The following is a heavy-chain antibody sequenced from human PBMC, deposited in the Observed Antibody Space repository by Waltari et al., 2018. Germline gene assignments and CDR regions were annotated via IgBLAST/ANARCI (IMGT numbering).Heavy chain of an antibody. V-gene: IGHV1-24*01. J-gene: IGHJ4*02. D-gene: IGHD3-3*01. CDR3: ATQGKNSAITTPYYFDY. Sequence: QVQLVQSGAEVKKPGASVKVSCKVSGYTLTELSMHWVRQAPGKGLEWMGGLCPEDGETIYAQKFQGRVTMTEDTSTDTAYMELSSLRSEDTAVYYCATQGKNSAITTPYYFDYWGQGTLVTVSS. CDR1: GYTLTELS. CDR2: LCPEDGET.